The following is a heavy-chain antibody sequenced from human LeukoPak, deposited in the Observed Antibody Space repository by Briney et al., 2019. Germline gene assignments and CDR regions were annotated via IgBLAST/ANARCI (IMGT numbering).Heavy chain of an antibody. Sequence: ASVKVSCKASGYTFTSYYMHLVRQAPGQGLEWMGIINPSGGSTSYAQKFQGRVTMTRDTSTSTAYMELRSLRSDDTAVYYCARDSSGWTHYYFDYCGQGALVTVSS. CDR1: GYTFTSYY. V-gene: IGHV1-46*01. D-gene: IGHD6-19*01. J-gene: IGHJ4*02. CDR3: ARDSSGWTHYYFDY. CDR2: INPSGGST.